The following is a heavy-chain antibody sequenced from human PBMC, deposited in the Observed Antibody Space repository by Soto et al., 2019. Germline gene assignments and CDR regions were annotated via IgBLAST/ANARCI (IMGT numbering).Heavy chain of an antibody. V-gene: IGHV1-18*04. J-gene: IGHJ4*02. CDR1: CYTFTSYG. CDR2: ISAYNGNT. CDR3: AREPLAYCGGDCYSEGLFDY. D-gene: IGHD2-21*02. Sequence: ASVKVSCKASCYTFTSYGIRWVRQAPGQGLEWMGWISAYNGNTNYAQKLQGRVTMTTDTSTSTAYMGLRSLRSDDTAVYYCAREPLAYCGGDCYSEGLFDYWGQGTLVTVSS.